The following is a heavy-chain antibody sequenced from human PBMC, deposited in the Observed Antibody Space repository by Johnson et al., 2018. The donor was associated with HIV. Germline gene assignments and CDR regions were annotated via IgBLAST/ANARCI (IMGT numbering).Heavy chain of an antibody. V-gene: IGHV3-30*02. D-gene: IGHD4-23*01. J-gene: IGHJ3*02. CDR1: GFTFSTYG. CDR2: MWYDGSNR. CDR3: AKEEGLRRELFADDAFDI. Sequence: VQLVESGGGVVRPGGSLRLSCAASGFTFSTYGMHWVRQAPGKGLEWVAVMWYDGSNRYYADSVKGRFTISGDNSKNTLYLQMNSLRAEDTAVYYCAKEEGLRRELFADDAFDIWGQGTMVTVSS.